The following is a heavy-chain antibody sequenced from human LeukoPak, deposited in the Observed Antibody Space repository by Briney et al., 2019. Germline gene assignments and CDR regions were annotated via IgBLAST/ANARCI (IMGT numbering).Heavy chain of an antibody. CDR2: IYYSGST. CDR3: ERKVRYGSGSYYDY. D-gene: IGHD3-10*01. J-gene: IGHJ4*02. Sequence: SETLSLTCTVSGCSISSSSYYCGWIRQPPGKGLEWIGSIYYSGSTYYNPSLKSRVTISVDTSKNQFSLKLSSVTAADTAVYYCERKVRYGSGSYYDYWGQGTLVTVSS. CDR1: GCSISSSSYY. V-gene: IGHV4-39*01.